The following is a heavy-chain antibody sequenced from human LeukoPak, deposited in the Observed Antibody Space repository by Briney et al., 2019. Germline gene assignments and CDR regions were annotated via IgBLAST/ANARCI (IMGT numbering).Heavy chain of an antibody. Sequence: PSETLSLTCAGYGGSFSGYYWSWIRQPPGKWLEWIGEINHSGSTNYNPSLKSRVTISVDTSKNQFSLKLSSVTAADTAVYYCARGQRYSSSWYPFDYWGQGTLVTVSS. J-gene: IGHJ4*02. CDR3: ARGQRYSSSWYPFDY. V-gene: IGHV4-34*01. CDR1: GGSFSGYY. D-gene: IGHD6-13*01. CDR2: INHSGST.